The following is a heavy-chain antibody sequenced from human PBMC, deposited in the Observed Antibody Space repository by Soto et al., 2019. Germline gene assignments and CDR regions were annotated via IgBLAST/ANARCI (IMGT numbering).Heavy chain of an antibody. J-gene: IGHJ4*02. CDR1: GFTFDDYG. CDR3: ARARGSYNSYYFDY. Sequence: RPGGSLRLSCAASGFTFDDYGMNWVRQAPGKGLEWVSSINWNGGSTGYADSVKGRFTISRDNAKNSLYLQMNSLRAEDTALYYCARARGSYNSYYFDYWGQGTPVTVSS. CDR2: INWNGGST. D-gene: IGHD1-26*01. V-gene: IGHV3-20*04.